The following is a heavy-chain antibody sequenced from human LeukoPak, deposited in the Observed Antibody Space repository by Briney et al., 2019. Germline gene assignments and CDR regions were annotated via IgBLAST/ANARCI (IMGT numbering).Heavy chain of an antibody. Sequence: GGSLRLSCTASGFTFGDYAMSWVRQAPGKGLEWVGFIRSKAYGGTTEYAASVKGRFTISRDDSKSIAYLQMNSLKTEDTAVYYCTRDLSGVGDYWGQGTLVTVSS. CDR1: GFTFGDYA. D-gene: IGHD7-27*01. CDR2: IRSKAYGGTT. J-gene: IGHJ4*02. V-gene: IGHV3-49*04. CDR3: TRDLSGVGDY.